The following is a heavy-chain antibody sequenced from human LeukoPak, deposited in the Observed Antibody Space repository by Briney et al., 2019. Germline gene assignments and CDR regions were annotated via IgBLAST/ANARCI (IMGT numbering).Heavy chain of an antibody. CDR1: GFTFSSYW. D-gene: IGHD3-16*01. CDR3: ARAGAYRFDY. Sequence: GGSLRLSCAASGFTFSSYWMHWVRQAPGKGLVWVSIINTDARGTYYADSVKGRFTISRDNAKNTLYLQMNSLRAEDTAVYYCARAGAYRFDYWGQGTLVTVSS. CDR2: INTDARGT. V-gene: IGHV3-74*01. J-gene: IGHJ4*02.